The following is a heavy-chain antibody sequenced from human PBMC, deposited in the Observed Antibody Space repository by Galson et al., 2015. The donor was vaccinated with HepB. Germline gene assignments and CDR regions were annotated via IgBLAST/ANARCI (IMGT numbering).Heavy chain of an antibody. CDR3: ARVAGYTYGYFGGGYFDY. J-gene: IGHJ4*02. Sequence: TLSLTCAVSGGSITTNNYSWSWIRQPPGRGLEWIGLLYHSGRTYYKPSLKSRLTISGERSKTQFSLRLSSVTAADTAVYYCARVAGYTYGYFGGGYFDYWGQGTLVTVSS. CDR1: GGSITTNNYS. D-gene: IGHD5-18*01. V-gene: IGHV4-30-2*01. CDR2: LYHSGRT.